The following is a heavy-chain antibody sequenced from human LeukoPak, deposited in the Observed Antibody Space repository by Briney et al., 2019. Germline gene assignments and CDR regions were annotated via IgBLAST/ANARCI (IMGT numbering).Heavy chain of an antibody. Sequence: SEALSLTCIVCGGSTSEYYWNWIRQPPGKGLEWVGDIYYRGTTNCNPSLNSRVTIYLDSSKNQFSLGLSSVTAADTAIYSCARGPPRTGRERYFDYWGQGTLVSVSS. J-gene: IGHJ4*02. CDR1: GGSTSEYY. CDR3: ARGPPRTGRERYFDY. CDR2: IYYRGTT. V-gene: IGHV4-59*01. D-gene: IGHD1-1*01.